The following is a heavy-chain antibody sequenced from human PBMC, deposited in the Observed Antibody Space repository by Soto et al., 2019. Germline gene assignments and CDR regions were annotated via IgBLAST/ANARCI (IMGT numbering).Heavy chain of an antibody. CDR1: GGTFSSYA. Sequence: QVQLVQSGAEVKKPGSSVKVSCKASGGTFSSYAISWVRQAPGQGLEWMGGIIPIFGTANYAQKFQGRVTITADESTSXXYXEXTSLSSEDTAVYYCARYSTGEETYYYDSSGYNYFDYWGQGTLVTVSS. J-gene: IGHJ4*02. V-gene: IGHV1-69*12. D-gene: IGHD3-22*01. CDR2: IIPIFGTA. CDR3: ARYSTGEETYYYDSSGYNYFDY.